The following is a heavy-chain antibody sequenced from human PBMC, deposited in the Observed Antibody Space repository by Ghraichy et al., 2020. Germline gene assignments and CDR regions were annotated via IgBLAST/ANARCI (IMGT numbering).Heavy chain of an antibody. D-gene: IGHD2-21*01. J-gene: IGHJ6*03. CDR1: GFTFSTYA. V-gene: IGHV3-64*01. Sequence: GESLNISCAASGFTFSTYAMHWVRQAPGKELEYVSTISSNGGNTYYANSVRGRFTISRDNSKNTLYLQMGSLRADDMAVYYCAKNRGCGGDCYSTYYYYYYMDVWGKGTTVTVSS. CDR3: AKNRGCGGDCYSTYYYYYYMDV. CDR2: ISSNGGNT.